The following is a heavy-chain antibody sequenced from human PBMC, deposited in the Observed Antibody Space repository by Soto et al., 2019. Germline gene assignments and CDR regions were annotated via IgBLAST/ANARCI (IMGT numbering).Heavy chain of an antibody. J-gene: IGHJ3*01. CDR1: GVMVGSSD. V-gene: IGHV3-23*01. CDR2: ITVSGGT. CDR3: AKRTDAFDV. Sequence: WSLRLSFAVSGVMVGSSDMGWVRQAPGKGLEWVSGITVSGGTYCADSVKGRFTISRDNAKNTLLLQMNSLRAEDTAVYYCAKRTDAFDVCAQGTMVTVSS.